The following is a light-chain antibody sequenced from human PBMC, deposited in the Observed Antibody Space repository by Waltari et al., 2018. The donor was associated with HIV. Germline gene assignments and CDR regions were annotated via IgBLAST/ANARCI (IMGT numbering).Light chain of an antibody. V-gene: IGKV4-1*01. CDR2: WAS. J-gene: IGKJ5*01. CDR3: QQYYNTPSIT. Sequence: DIVMNQSPDSLAVSLGQRATINCKSSQSVLSSSNNKNYLAWYQQRPGQPPKLLISWASARESGVSDRISGSGSGTDFTLTINSLQAEDVAVYYCQQYYNTPSITFGQGTRLEIK. CDR1: QSVLSSSNNKNY.